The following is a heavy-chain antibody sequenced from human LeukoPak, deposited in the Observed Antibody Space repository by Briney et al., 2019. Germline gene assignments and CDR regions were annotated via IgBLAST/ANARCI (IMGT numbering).Heavy chain of an antibody. CDR2: ISGSGGST. Sequence: GGSLRLSCAASGVTFSSYAMSWVRQAPGKGLEWVSAISGSGGSTYYAESVKGRFTIYRDNSKNTLYLQMNSLRAEDTAVYYCAKATGGGATLRYFDWSQYYYYGMDVWGQGTTVTVSS. CDR3: AKATGGGATLRYFDWSQYYYYGMDV. V-gene: IGHV3-23*01. D-gene: IGHD3-9*01. CDR1: GVTFSSYA. J-gene: IGHJ6*02.